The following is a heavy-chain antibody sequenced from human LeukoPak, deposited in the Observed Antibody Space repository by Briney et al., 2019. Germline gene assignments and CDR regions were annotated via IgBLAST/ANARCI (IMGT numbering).Heavy chain of an antibody. D-gene: IGHD3-10*01. V-gene: IGHV3-23*01. J-gene: IGHJ4*02. Sequence: TGGSLRLSCAASGFTFSSYSMSWVRQAPGKGLEWVSAISGSGGSTYYADSVKGRFTISRDNSKNTLYLQMNSLRGEDTAVYYCARDLRGSDAYYFDYWGQGTLVTVSS. CDR3: ARDLRGSDAYYFDY. CDR1: GFTFSSYS. CDR2: ISGSGGST.